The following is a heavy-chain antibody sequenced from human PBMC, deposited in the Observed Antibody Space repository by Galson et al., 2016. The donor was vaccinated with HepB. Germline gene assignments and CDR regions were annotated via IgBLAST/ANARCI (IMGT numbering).Heavy chain of an antibody. CDR2: ISSNGDST. J-gene: IGHJ4*02. CDR3: AKERLVRRIFDH. D-gene: IGHD1-1*01. CDR1: GFTFSSYA. V-gene: IGHV3-64*04. Sequence: SLRLSCAASGFTFSSYAMHWVRQAPGKGVEYVSSISSNGDSTYYTDSVKGRFTISRDNSNNTLYLQMNGLRAEDTAVYYCAKERLVRRIFDHWGQGTLLNVSS.